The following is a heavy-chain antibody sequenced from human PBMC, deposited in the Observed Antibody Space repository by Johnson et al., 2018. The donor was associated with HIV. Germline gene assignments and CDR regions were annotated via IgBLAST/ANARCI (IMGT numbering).Heavy chain of an antibody. Sequence: VQLVESGGGLVQPGGSLRLSCAASGFTVSSNYMSWVRQAPGKGLEWVSVIYSGGSTYYADSVKGRFTISRDNAKNSVYLQMNSLEAEDTAVYYCAREGTLGAFDIWGQGTMVTVSS. CDR1: GFTVSSNY. D-gene: IGHD1-1*01. CDR2: IYSGGST. CDR3: AREGTLGAFDI. J-gene: IGHJ3*02. V-gene: IGHV3-66*01.